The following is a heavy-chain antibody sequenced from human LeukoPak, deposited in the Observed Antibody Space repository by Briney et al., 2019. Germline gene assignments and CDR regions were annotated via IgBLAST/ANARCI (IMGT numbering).Heavy chain of an antibody. CDR3: AKAVKGYCSGGSCYSLDY. CDR1: GFTFDDYA. V-gene: IGHV3-9*01. D-gene: IGHD2-15*01. J-gene: IGHJ4*02. CDR2: ISWNSGSI. Sequence: PGGSLRLSCAASGFTFDDYAMHWVRQAPGKGLEWVSGISWNSGSIGYADSVKGRFTISRDNAENSLYLQMNSLRAEDTALYYCAKAVKGYCSGGSCYSLDYWGQGTLVTVSS.